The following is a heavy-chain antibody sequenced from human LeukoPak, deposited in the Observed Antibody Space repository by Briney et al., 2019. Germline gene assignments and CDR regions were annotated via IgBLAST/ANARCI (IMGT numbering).Heavy chain of an antibody. J-gene: IGHJ4*02. Sequence: ASVKVSCKASGYTFTGYYMHWVRQAPGQGLEWMGRINPNSGGTNYAQKFQGRVTMTRDTSISTAYMELSRLRSDDTAVYYCARDLAEYYYDSSGYLDWGQGTLVTVSS. CDR1: GYTFTGYY. CDR3: ARDLAEYYYDSSGYLD. V-gene: IGHV1-2*06. D-gene: IGHD3-22*01. CDR2: INPNSGGT.